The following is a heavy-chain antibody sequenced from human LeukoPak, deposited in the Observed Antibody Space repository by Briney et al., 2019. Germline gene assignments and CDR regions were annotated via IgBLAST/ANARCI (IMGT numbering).Heavy chain of an antibody. CDR1: GFGVTSDF. CDR3: ATRGA. Sequence: GGSLRLSCAASGFGVTSDFMTWVRQAPGKGLEWLSIIFTGPLDGRTAHADSVTRRFTISRDNSACTLYLQMDSLRMEDTAIYYCATRGAWGPGTLVTVSS. CDR2: IFTGPLDGRT. J-gene: IGHJ5*02. V-gene: IGHV3-53*01.